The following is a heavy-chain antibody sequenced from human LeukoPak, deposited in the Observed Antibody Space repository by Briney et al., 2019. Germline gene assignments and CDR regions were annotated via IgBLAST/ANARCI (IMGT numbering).Heavy chain of an antibody. CDR1: GGSNSNYY. CDR2: MYYSGST. Sequence: SETLSLTCTVSGGSNSNYYWSWIRQPPGKGLEWIGYMYYSGSTDYNPSLKSRVTMSVDTSKNQFSLKLSSVTAADTAVYYCASTQGVGALPGYYYYGMDVWGQGTTVTVSS. CDR3: ASTQGVGALPGYYYYGMDV. J-gene: IGHJ6*02. V-gene: IGHV4-59*01. D-gene: IGHD1-26*01.